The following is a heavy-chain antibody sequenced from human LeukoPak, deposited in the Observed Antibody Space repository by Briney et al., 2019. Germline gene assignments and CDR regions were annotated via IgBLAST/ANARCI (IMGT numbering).Heavy chain of an antibody. CDR1: GGSICSGDYY. CDR3: AREKYNYGDNDAFDI. V-gene: IGHV4-30-4*02. J-gene: IGHJ3*02. D-gene: IGHD4-17*01. CDR2: IYYSGST. Sequence: PSETLSLTCTVSGGSICSGDYYWSWIRQPPGKGLEWIGYIYYSGSTYYNPSLKSRVTISVDTSKNQFSLKLSSVTAADTAVYYCAREKYNYGDNDAFDIWGQGTMVTVSS.